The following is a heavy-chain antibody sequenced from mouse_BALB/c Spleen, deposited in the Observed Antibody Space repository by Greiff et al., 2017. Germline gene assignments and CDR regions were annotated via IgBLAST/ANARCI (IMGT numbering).Heavy chain of an antibody. J-gene: IGHJ2*01. D-gene: IGHD2-1*01. CDR2: IRNKANGYTT. Sequence: EVKLMESGGGLVQPGGSLRLSCATSGFTFTDYYMSWVRQPPGKALEWLGFIRNKANGYTTEYSASVKGRFTISRDNSQSILYLQMNTLRAEDSATYYCARGGNYEGFDYWGQGTTLTVSS. V-gene: IGHV7-3*02. CDR3: ARGGNYEGFDY. CDR1: GFTFTDYY.